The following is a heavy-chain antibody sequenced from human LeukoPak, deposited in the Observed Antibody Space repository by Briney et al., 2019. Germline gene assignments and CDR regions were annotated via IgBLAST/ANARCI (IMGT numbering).Heavy chain of an antibody. J-gene: IGHJ4*02. CDR1: GFTFSHYT. Sequence: PGGSLRLSCVASGFTFSHYTMNWVRQAPGKGLEWVSSISSGSTYIYYSDSVKGRFTISRDNAKNSLFLRMNRLIAEDAAVYYCARFTTTYYFDHWGQGTLVTVSS. CDR2: ISSGSTYI. CDR3: ARFTTTYYFDH. V-gene: IGHV3-21*01. D-gene: IGHD3-22*01.